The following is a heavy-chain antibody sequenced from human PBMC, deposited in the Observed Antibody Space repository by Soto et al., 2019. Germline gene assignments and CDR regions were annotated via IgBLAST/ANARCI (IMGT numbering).Heavy chain of an antibody. CDR3: ASSSGWYYFDY. V-gene: IGHV4-59*01. Sequence: ETLSLTCTVSGGSISSYYWSWIRQPPGKGLEWIASVYYSGSTNYNPSLKSRVTISMGTSKNQFSLKMSSVTAADTAVYYCASSSGWYYFDYWGQGTLVTVSS. J-gene: IGHJ4*02. CDR1: GGSISSYY. D-gene: IGHD6-19*01. CDR2: VYYSGST.